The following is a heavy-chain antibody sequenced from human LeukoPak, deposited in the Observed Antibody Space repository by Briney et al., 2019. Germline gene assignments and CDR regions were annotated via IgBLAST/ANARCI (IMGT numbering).Heavy chain of an antibody. CDR1: GFTFSNYW. V-gene: IGHV3-74*01. CDR3: IRDFRSADL. J-gene: IGHJ5*02. Sequence: GGSLRLSCVASGFTFSNYWMHWVRQPPGKGLVWVSRIYVDGRTTNYADSVKGRFTISRDNAKNTVYLEMNSLSVEDTATYYCIRDFRSADLWGQGALVTVTS. CDR2: IYVDGRTT.